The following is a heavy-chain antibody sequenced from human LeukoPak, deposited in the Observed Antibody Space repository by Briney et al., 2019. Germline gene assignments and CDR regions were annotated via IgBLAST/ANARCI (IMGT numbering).Heavy chain of an antibody. CDR1: GFTFSNYW. V-gene: IGHV3-74*01. CDR3: IRDFRSADL. J-gene: IGHJ5*02. Sequence: GGSLRLSCVASGFTFSNYWMHWVRQPPGKGLVWVSRIYVDGRTTNYADSVKGRFTISRDNAKNTVYLEMNSLSVEDTATYYCIRDFRSADLWGQGALVTVTS. CDR2: IYVDGRTT.